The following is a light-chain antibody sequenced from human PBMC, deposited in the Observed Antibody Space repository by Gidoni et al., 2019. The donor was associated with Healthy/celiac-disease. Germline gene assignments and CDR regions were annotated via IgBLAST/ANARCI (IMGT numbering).Light chain of an antibody. Sequence: DIVLTQSPDSLAVSLGAKATIKCKSSQSVLYSYNNKNYLAWYQQKPGPPPKLLIYLASTRESGVPDRFSGSGSGTDFTLTISSLQAEDVAVYYCQQYYSPPWTFGQGTKVEIK. CDR3: QQYYSPPWT. V-gene: IGKV4-1*01. CDR1: QSVLYSYNNKNY. CDR2: LAS. J-gene: IGKJ1*01.